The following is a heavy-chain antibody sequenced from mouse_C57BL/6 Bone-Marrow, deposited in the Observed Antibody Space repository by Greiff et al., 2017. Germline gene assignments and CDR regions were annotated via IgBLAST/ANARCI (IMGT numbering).Heavy chain of an antibody. CDR1: GYTFTNYW. V-gene: IGHV1-63*01. CDR2: IYPGGGYT. J-gene: IGHJ2*01. CDR3: ARVVGYCFDY. Sequence: VQLQQSGAELVRPGTSVKMSCKASGYTFTNYWIGWAKQRPGHGLEWIGDIYPGGGYTNYNEKFKGKATLTADKSSSTAYMQFSSLTSEDSAIYYCARVVGYCFDYWGQGTTLTVSS.